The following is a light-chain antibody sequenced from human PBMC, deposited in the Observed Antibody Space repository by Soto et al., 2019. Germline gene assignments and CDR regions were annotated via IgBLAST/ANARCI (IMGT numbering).Light chain of an antibody. CDR3: QQSYSAPLT. J-gene: IGKJ4*01. V-gene: IGKV1-39*01. CDR2: AAI. Sequence: DIQMTQSPSSLSASVGDSVTITCRASQSISSYLNWYQQKPGKAPRLLIYAAINLQSGVPSKFSGSASGTDFTLTISSLQPEDCATYYCQQSYSAPLTFGGGTKXEIK. CDR1: QSISSY.